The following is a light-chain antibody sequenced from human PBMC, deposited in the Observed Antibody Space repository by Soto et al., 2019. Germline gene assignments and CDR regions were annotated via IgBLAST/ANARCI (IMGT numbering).Light chain of an antibody. J-gene: IGLJ3*02. CDR2: LDSDGSH. CDR3: QAWVTGFRV. V-gene: IGLV4-69*01. Sequence: QAVLTQSPSASASLGASAKLTCTLSSGHSSYAIAWHQQLPEKGPRFLMKLDSDGSHSKGDGIPDRFSGSTSGAERYLTISSLQSEDEADYYCQAWVTGFRVFGGGTKVTVL. CDR1: SGHSSYA.